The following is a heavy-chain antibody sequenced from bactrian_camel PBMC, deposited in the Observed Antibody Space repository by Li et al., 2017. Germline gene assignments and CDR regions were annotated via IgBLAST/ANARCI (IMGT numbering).Heavy chain of an antibody. CDR3: AARMYGGYRNVLARNEYKY. J-gene: IGHJ4*01. D-gene: IGHD6*01. CDR1: VDTSSSYS. CDR2: IDSYGST. Sequence: VQLVESGGGSVQAGGSLTLSCTASVDTSSSYSMAWFRQAPGKEREAVAAIDSYGSTRYGDSVKGRFAISLNTAKNTVYLQMNSLKPEDTAMYYCAARMYGGYRNVLARNEYKYWGRGPRSPSP. V-gene: IGHV3S53*01.